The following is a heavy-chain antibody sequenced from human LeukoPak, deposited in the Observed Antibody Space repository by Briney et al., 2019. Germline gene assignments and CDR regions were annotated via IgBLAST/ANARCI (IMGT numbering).Heavy chain of an antibody. Sequence: TGGALRLSCTASGFTLSSYWMTWVRQAPGKGLEWVANIKQDGSEKYYVDSVKGRFTISRDNAKNSLYLQMNSLRAEDTAVYYCAVSGYATEIYYYYYYYMDVWGKGTTVTVSS. D-gene: IGHD5-12*01. CDR2: IKQDGSEK. CDR3: AVSGYATEIYYYYYYYMDV. V-gene: IGHV3-7*01. CDR1: GFTLSSYW. J-gene: IGHJ6*03.